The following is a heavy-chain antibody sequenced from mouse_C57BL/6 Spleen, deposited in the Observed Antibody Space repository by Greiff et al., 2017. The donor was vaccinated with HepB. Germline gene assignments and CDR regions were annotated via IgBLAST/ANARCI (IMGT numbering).Heavy chain of an antibody. J-gene: IGHJ3*01. V-gene: IGHV5-4*03. CDR3: ARASYDYDVGFAY. Sequence: EVKLVESGGGLVKPGGSLKLSCAASGFTFSSYAMSWVRQTPEKRLEWVATISDGGSYTYYPDNVKGRFTISRDNAKNNLYLQMSHLKSEDTAMYYCARASYDYDVGFAYWGQGTLVTVSA. CDR1: GFTFSSYA. D-gene: IGHD2-4*01. CDR2: ISDGGSYT.